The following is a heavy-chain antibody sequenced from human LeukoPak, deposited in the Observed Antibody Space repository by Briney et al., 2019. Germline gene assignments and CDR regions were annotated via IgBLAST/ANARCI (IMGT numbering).Heavy chain of an antibody. D-gene: IGHD3-10*01. CDR3: ARTESLPIGWFDP. CDR1: GGTFSSYA. J-gene: IGHJ5*02. V-gene: IGHV1-69*13. CDR2: IIPIFGTA. Sequence: SVKVSCKASGGTFSSYAISWVRQAPGQGLEWMGGIIPIFGTANYAQKFQGRVTITADESTSTAYMELSSLRSEDTAVYCCARTESLPIGWFDPWGQGTLVSVSS.